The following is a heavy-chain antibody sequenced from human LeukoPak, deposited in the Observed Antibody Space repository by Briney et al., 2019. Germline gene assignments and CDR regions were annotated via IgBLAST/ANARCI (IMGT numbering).Heavy chain of an antibody. CDR3: AGDGLCRDGRCERGMDV. CDR2: INPTTGGT. J-gene: IGHJ6*02. D-gene: IGHD5-24*01. V-gene: IGHV1-2*02. CDR1: GYTFTDYY. Sequence: ASVKVSCKASGYTFTDYYVHWVRQAPGQGLEWMGWINPTTGGTNYAQKFQGRVTMTRATSISTGYMEVSSLRSDDTAVYYCAGDGLCRDGRCERGMDVWGQGTTVTVSS.